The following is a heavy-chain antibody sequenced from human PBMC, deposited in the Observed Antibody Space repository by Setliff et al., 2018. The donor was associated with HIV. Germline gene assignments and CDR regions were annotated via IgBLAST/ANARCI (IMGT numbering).Heavy chain of an antibody. J-gene: IGHJ4*02. V-gene: IGHV4-39*07. CDR3: ASGEPYYYDSTGYSGNYFDY. Sequence: SETLSLTCTVSGGSINVNNYYWGWVRQSPGKGLDYIGTIYYGGSTNYNPSLKSRVTISVDKSKNQFSLKLASVTAADTAVYYCASGEPYYYDSTGYSGNYFDYWGQGTLVTVSS. CDR1: GGSINVNNYY. D-gene: IGHD3-22*01. CDR2: IYYGGST.